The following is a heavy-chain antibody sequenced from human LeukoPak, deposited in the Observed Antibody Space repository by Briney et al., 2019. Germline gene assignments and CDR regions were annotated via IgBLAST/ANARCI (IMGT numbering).Heavy chain of an antibody. D-gene: IGHD2-21*02. CDR3: ARDLMALLFRHNWFDP. Sequence: GGSLRLSCAASGFTFSSYAMHWVRQAPGKGLEWVAVISYDGSNKYYADSVKGRFTISRDNSKNTLYLQMNSLRAEDTAVYYCARDLMALLFRHNWFDPWGQGTLVTVSS. CDR2: ISYDGSNK. CDR1: GFTFSSYA. V-gene: IGHV3-30-3*01. J-gene: IGHJ5*02.